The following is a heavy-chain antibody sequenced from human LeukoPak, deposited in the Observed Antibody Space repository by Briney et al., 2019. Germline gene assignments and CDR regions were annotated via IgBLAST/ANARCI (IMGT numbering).Heavy chain of an antibody. V-gene: IGHV4-39*01. CDR1: GGSISSSSYY. Sequence: PSETLSLTCTVSGGSISSSSYYWGWIRQPPGKGLEWIGSIYYSGSTYYNPSLKSRFTISVDTSENQFSLKLSSVTAADTAVYYCARDTYYYGSGSYDYWGQGTLVTVSS. CDR2: IYYSGST. CDR3: ARDTYYYGSGSYDY. D-gene: IGHD3-10*01. J-gene: IGHJ4*02.